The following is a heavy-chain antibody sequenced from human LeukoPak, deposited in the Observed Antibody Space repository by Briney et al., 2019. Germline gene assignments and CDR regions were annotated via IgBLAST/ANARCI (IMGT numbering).Heavy chain of an antibody. CDR1: AFTFSSYA. V-gene: IGHV3-30-3*01. J-gene: IGHJ4*02. D-gene: IGHD3-10*01. CDR2: ISYDGSNK. Sequence: GGSLRLSCAASAFTFSSYAMHWVRQAPGKGLEWVAVISYDGSNKYYADSVKGRFTISRDNSKNTLYLQMNSLRAEDTAVYYCARGHPGTTSDYGAGSYDYWGQGTRVTVSS. CDR3: ARGHPGTTSDYGAGSYDY.